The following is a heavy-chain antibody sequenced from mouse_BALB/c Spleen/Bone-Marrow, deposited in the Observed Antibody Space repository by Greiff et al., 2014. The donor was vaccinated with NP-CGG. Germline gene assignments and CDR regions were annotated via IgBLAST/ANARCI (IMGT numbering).Heavy chain of an antibody. V-gene: IGHV5-9*02. CDR1: GFAFSSYE. J-gene: IGHJ4*01. CDR2: ISSGGSYT. CDR3: ARQLLYAIDY. Sequence: EVKLVESGGGLVKPGGSLKLSCAASGFAFSSYEMSWVRQTPEKRLEWVATISSGGSYTYYPDSVKGRFTISRDNARNTLYLQMSSLRSEDRALYYCARQLLYAIDYWGQGTSVTVSS. D-gene: IGHD2-12*01.